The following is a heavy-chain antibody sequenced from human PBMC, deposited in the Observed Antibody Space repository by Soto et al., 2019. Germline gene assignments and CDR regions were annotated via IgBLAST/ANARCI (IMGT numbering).Heavy chain of an antibody. CDR1: GCAFSNAW. Sequence: GGSLRLSCAGSGCAFSNAWINWGRQAPGKGLEWVGRIKSKALGGTTDFAAPVRGRFAITRDDSRNMAYMQMNSLNTEDTAVYYCTTDSYSTMIEVRFDYWGHGTLVTVAS. CDR3: TTDSYSTMIEVRFDY. CDR2: IKSKALGGTT. V-gene: IGHV3-15*07. J-gene: IGHJ4*01. D-gene: IGHD3-22*01.